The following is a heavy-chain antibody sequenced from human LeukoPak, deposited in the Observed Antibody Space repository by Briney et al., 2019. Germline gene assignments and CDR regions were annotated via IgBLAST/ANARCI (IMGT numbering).Heavy chain of an antibody. CDR2: IDYSGIT. D-gene: IGHD3-10*01. CDR3: ARDPYDSGI. J-gene: IGHJ4*02. Sequence: SETLSLTCTVSGGSISSGGYSWSWIRQPPAKGLEWIGYIDYSGITYYNPSLKSRVTISVDTSKNQFSLRLSSVTAADTAVYYCARDPYDSGIWGQGTLVTVSS. V-gene: IGHV4-30-4*07. CDR1: GGSISSGGYS.